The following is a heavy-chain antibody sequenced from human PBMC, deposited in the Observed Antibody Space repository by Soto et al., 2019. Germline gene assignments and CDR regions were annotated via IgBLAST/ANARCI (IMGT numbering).Heavy chain of an antibody. CDR1: GFTFDDYA. J-gene: IGHJ4*02. Sequence: LGGSLRLSCAASGFTFDDYAMHWVRQAPGKGLEWVSGISWNSGSIGYADSVKGRFTISRDNAKNSLYLQMNSLRAEDTALYYCAKDYEYYDFWSGSFDYWGQGTLVTVSS. V-gene: IGHV3-9*01. D-gene: IGHD3-3*01. CDR3: AKDYEYYDFWSGSFDY. CDR2: ISWNSGSI.